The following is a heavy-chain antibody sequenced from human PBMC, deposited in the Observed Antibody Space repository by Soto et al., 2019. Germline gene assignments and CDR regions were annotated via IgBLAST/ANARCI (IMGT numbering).Heavy chain of an antibody. CDR3: ARGSSAGWVYYYYGMDV. J-gene: IGHJ6*02. V-gene: IGHV3-30-3*01. CDR1: GFTFSSYA. D-gene: IGHD6-19*01. CDR2: ISYDGSNK. Sequence: GGSLRLSCAASGFTFSSYAMHWVRQAPGKGLEWVAVISYDGSNKYYADSVKGRFTISRDNSKNTLYLQMNSLRAEDTAVYYCARGSSAGWVYYYYGMDVWGQGTTVTVSS.